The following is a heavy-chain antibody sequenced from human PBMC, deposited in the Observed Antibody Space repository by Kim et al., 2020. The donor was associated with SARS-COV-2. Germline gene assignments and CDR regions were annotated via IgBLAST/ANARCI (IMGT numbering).Heavy chain of an antibody. J-gene: IGHJ4*02. CDR2: IIPILGIA. Sequence: SVKVSCKASGGTFSSYTISWVRQAPGQGLEWMGRIIPILGIANYAQKFQGRVTITADKSTSTAYMELSSLRSEDTAVYYCARDSGTERYYYDSSGYYPLDYWGQGTLVTVSS. V-gene: IGHV1-69*04. CDR3: ARDSGTERYYYDSSGYYPLDY. D-gene: IGHD3-22*01. CDR1: GGTFSSYT.